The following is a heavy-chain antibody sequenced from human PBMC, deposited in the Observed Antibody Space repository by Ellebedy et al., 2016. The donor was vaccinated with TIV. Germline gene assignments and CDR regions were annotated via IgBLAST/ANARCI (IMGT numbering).Heavy chain of an antibody. CDR3: AKGRYSAYDYAFDY. V-gene: IGHV3-9*03. CDR1: GFTFDDYA. CDR2: ISWNSGSV. D-gene: IGHD5-12*01. Sequence: SLKISCAASGFTFDDYAMHWVRQAPGKGLEWVSGISWNSGSVGYVDSVKGRFTISRDNAKNALYLQMNNLRREDMALYYCAKGRYSAYDYAFDYWGQGTLVTVSS. J-gene: IGHJ4*02.